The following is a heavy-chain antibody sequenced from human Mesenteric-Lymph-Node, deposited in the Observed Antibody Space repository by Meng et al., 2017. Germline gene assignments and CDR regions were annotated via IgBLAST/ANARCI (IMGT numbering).Heavy chain of an antibody. CDR1: GYTFTGYY. J-gene: IGHJ6*02. CDR2: INPNSGGT. V-gene: IGHV1-2*02. Sequence: ASVKVSCKASGYTFTGYYMHWVRQAPGQGLEWMGWINPNSGGTNYAQKFQGRVTITADESTSTAYMELSSLRSEDTAVYYCARVPSPTYGVFHYYYYGMDVWGQGTTVTVSS. D-gene: IGHD4-17*01. CDR3: ARVPSPTYGVFHYYYYGMDV.